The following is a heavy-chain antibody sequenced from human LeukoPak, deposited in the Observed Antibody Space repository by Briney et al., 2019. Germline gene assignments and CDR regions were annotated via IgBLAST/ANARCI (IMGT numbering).Heavy chain of an antibody. CDR1: GFTFSSYA. Sequence: GGTLRLSCAASGFTFSSYAMSWVRQAPGKGLEWVSAISGSGGSTYYADSVKGRFTISRDNSKNSLYLQMNSLKAEDTAVYYCARDPRPLDYWGQGTLVTVSS. CDR2: ISGSGGST. V-gene: IGHV3-23*01. CDR3: ARDPRPLDY. J-gene: IGHJ4*02.